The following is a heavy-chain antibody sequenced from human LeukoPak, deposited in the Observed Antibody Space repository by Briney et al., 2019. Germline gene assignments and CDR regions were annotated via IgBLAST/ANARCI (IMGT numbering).Heavy chain of an antibody. CDR2: IKQDGSDK. CDR1: GFTFSSYW. Sequence: GGSLRLSCAASGFTFSSYWMSWVRQAPGKGLEWVANIKQDGSDKYYVDSVKGRFTISRDNSKNTLYLQMNSLRAEDTAVYYCAKDLVVAGTVEAFDIWGQGTMVTVSS. J-gene: IGHJ3*02. CDR3: AKDLVVAGTVEAFDI. V-gene: IGHV3-7*01. D-gene: IGHD6-19*01.